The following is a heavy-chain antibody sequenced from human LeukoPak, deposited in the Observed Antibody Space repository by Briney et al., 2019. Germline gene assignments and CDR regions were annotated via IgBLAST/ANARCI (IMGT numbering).Heavy chain of an antibody. CDR3: AKSRYGPFHYNWFDP. CDR1: GFTFSSYA. D-gene: IGHD4-17*01. Sequence: GGSLRLSCAASGFTFSSYAMSWVRQAPGKGLEWVSAISGSGGSTYYADSVKGRFTISRDNSKNTLYLQMNSLRAEDTAVYYCAKSRYGPFHYNWFDPWGQGTLVTVSS. CDR2: ISGSGGST. J-gene: IGHJ5*02. V-gene: IGHV3-23*01.